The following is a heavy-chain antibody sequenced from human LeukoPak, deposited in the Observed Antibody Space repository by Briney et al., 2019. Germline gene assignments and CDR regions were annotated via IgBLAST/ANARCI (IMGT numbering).Heavy chain of an antibody. J-gene: IGHJ4*02. D-gene: IGHD3-22*01. CDR2: ISSDGTYT. Sequence: GGSLRLSCAASGFTFSSHLMHWVRQAPGKGLVWVSRISSDGTYTNYADSVRGRFTISRDNSKNTLYLQMNSLRAEDTAVYYCAKDYSSGYYYVDYWGQGTLVTVSS. CDR3: AKDYSSGYYYVDY. CDR1: GFTFSSHL. V-gene: IGHV3-74*01.